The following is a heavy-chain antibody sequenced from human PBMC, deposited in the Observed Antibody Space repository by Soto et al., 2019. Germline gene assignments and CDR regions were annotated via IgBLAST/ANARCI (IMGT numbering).Heavy chain of an antibody. CDR3: AMATGTDNNWFDP. CDR1: GGTFSSYA. V-gene: IGHV1-69*13. CDR2: IIPIFGTA. Sequence: SVKVSGKASGGTFSSYAISWVRQAPGQGLEWMGGIIPIFGTANYAQKFQGRVTITADESTSTAYMELSSLRSEDTAVYYCAMATGTDNNWFDPWGQGTLVTVSS. D-gene: IGHD1-1*01. J-gene: IGHJ5*02.